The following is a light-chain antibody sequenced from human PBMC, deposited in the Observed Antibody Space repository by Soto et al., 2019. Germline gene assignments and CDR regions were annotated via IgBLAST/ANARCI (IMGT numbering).Light chain of an antibody. CDR1: QSIRNW. CDR2: DAS. V-gene: IGKV1-5*01. Sequence: DIPMTQSPSTLSASVGDRVTITCRASQSIRNWLAWYQQKIGKAPKLLIYDASILESGVPSRFSGSGSGSEFTLTISSLQPDDFATYYCQQYDSYSWTFGPGTKVEIK. CDR3: QQYDSYSWT. J-gene: IGKJ1*01.